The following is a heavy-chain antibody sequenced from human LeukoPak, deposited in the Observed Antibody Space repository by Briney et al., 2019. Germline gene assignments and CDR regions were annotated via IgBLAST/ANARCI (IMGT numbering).Heavy chain of an antibody. CDR3: ARGQVGYCSGGSCRRTNWFDP. V-gene: IGHV4-59*01. Sequence: SETLSLTCTVSGGSISSYYWSWIRQPPGKGLEWIGYIYYSGSTNYNPSLKSRVTISVDTSKNQFSLKLSSVTAADTAVYYCARGQVGYCSGGSCRRTNWFDPWGQGTLVTVSS. CDR2: IYYSGST. D-gene: IGHD2-15*01. CDR1: GGSISSYY. J-gene: IGHJ5*02.